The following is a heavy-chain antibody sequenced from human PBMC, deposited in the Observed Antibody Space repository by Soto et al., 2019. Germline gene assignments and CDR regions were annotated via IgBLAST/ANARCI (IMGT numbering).Heavy chain of an antibody. D-gene: IGHD3-22*01. J-gene: IGHJ6*02. Sequence: ASVKVSCKASGYTFTGYYLHWVRQAPGQGLEWMGWINPNSGGTNYAQKFQGRGTMTRDTSISTAYMELSRLRSDGTAVYYCAGEADDSSWYYLAGGMDVWGQGTTVTVSS. CDR2: INPNSGGT. CDR3: AGEADDSSWYYLAGGMDV. V-gene: IGHV1-2*02. CDR1: GYTFTGYY.